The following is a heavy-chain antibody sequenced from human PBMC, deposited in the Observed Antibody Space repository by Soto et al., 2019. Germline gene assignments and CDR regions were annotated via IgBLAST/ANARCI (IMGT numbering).Heavy chain of an antibody. CDR3: AKEVAEIGTPCFHH. D-gene: IGHD5-12*01. CDR2: ISDGGGA. CDR1: GFTFSSYG. V-gene: IGHV3-23*01. Sequence: EVQLLESGGGLVQPGGSLRLSCAASGFTFSSYGMSWVRQTPGKGLEWVSGISDGGGAYYADSVRGRFTISRDNSKNTVYLKMSSLRAEDTAVYYCAKEVAEIGTPCFHHWGQGTLVTVSS. J-gene: IGHJ4*02.